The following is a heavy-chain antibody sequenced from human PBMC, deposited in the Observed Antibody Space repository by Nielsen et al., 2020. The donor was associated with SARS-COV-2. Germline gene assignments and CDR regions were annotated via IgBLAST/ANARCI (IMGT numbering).Heavy chain of an antibody. CDR2: IKQDGSEK. V-gene: IGHV3-7*01. D-gene: IGHD1-26*01. CDR3: ARPRGGSYYGDFDY. CDR1: GFTFSSYW. Sequence: GESLKISCAASGFTFSSYWMSWVRQAPGKGLEWVANIKQDGSEKYYVDSVKGRFTISRDNAKNSLYLQMNSLRAEDTAVYYCARPRGGSYYGDFDYWGQGTLVTVSS. J-gene: IGHJ4*02.